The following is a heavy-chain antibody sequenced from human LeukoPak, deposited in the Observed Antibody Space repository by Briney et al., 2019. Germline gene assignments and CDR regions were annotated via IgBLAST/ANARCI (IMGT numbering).Heavy chain of an antibody. J-gene: IGHJ4*02. CDR3: AKGAGVGFDY. CDR2: IQYDGSNK. D-gene: IGHD3-3*01. CDR1: GFSFRSCG. Sequence: GGSLRLSRAASGFSFRSCGMHWVRQAPGKGLEWVTFIQYDGSNKYYTDSAKGRFSVSRDNSKNTLYLQMNNLRAEDTAVYYCAKGAGVGFDYWGQGTLVTVSS. V-gene: IGHV3-30*02.